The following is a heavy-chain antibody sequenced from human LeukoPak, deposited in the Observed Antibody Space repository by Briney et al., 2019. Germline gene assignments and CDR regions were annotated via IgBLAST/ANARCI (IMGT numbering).Heavy chain of an antibody. D-gene: IGHD6-6*01. CDR2: ISSSGSTI. J-gene: IGHJ4*02. Sequence: PGGSLRLSCAASGFTFSDYYMSWIRQAPGKGLEWVSYISSSGSTIYYADSVKGRSTICRDNAKNSLYLQMNSLRAEDTAVYYCARGAIAARHFDYWGQGTLVTVSS. CDR1: GFTFSDYY. CDR3: ARGAIAARHFDY. V-gene: IGHV3-11*01.